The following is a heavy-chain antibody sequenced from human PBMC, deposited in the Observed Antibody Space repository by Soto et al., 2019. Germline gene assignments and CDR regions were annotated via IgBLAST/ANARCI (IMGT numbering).Heavy chain of an antibody. CDR2: ITSGNAAT. CDR3: AREGSYGYGLSHL. V-gene: IGHV3-48*03. Sequence: PGGNLRLSCAASGFSFSVFEMNLVRQAPGKGLEWISHITSGNAATYYADSVKGRFTTSRDDARSSLFLQMSDLRGEDTAVYYCAREGSYGYGLSHLWGQGTLVTVSS. D-gene: IGHD5-18*01. J-gene: IGHJ1*01. CDR1: GFSFSVFE.